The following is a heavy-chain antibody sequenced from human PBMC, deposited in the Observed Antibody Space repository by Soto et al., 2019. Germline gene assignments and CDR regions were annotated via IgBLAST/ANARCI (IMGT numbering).Heavy chain of an antibody. V-gene: IGHV1-18*04. CDR3: ARDWTSPSCVSRSCPRGGWFDH. J-gene: IGHJ5*02. Sequence: ASVKVSCKASGYTLTDHGISWVRQAPGQGLEWMGWINPYNANTRYGEKVQGRVTMTTDTSSTVYMELTGLTSDDTAVYYCARDWTSPSCVSRSCPRGGWFDHWG. CDR2: INPYNANT. D-gene: IGHD2-15*01. CDR1: GYTLTDHG.